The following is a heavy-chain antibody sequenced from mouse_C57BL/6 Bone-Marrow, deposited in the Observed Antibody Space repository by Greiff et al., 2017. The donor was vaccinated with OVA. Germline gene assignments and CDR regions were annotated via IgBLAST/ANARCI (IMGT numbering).Heavy chain of an antibody. CDR1: GYTFTSYW. CDR2: IHPNSGST. V-gene: IGHV1-64*01. CDR3: GKFDYFDY. J-gene: IGHJ2*01. Sequence: VQLQQPGAELVKPGASVTLSCKASGYTFTSYWMHWVKQRPGQGLEWIGMIHPNSGSTNYNEKFKSKATLTVDKSSSTAYMQLSSLTSEDAAVYYCGKFDYFDYWGQGTTLTVSS.